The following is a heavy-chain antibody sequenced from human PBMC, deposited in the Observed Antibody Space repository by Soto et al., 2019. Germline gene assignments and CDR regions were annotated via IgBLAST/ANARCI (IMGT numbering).Heavy chain of an antibody. CDR1: GGSISSGDYY. D-gene: IGHD4-17*01. V-gene: IGHV4-30-4*01. CDR2: IYYSGST. Sequence: SETLSLTCTVSGGSISSGDYYWSWIRQPPGKGLEWIGYIYYSGSTYYNPSLKSRVTISVDTSKNQFSLKLSSVTAADTAVYYCAGDSMTTVTRYFDYWGQGTLVTVSS. CDR3: AGDSMTTVTRYFDY. J-gene: IGHJ4*02.